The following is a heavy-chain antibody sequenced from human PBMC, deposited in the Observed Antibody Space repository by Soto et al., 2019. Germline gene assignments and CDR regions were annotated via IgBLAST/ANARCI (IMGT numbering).Heavy chain of an antibody. J-gene: IGHJ4*02. CDR3: AGWGGHDYNY. CDR2: INPDGSVG. CDR1: GFTFRTYW. D-gene: IGHD3-16*01. V-gene: IGHV3-7*03. Sequence: QSGGSLRLSCIGSGFTFRTYWMNWVRQAPGMGLEWVANINPDGSVGTYVDSVKGRFTTSRDNAQNSLYLQMNSLRADDTAVYFCAGWGGHDYNYWGQGIPVTVSS.